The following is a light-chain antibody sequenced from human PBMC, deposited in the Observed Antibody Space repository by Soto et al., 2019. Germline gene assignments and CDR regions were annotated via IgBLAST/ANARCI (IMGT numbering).Light chain of an antibody. CDR2: GAS. Sequence: EIVLTQSPGTLSLSPGERAALSCRASQSISSSYLAWYQQKPGQAPRLLIYGASSRATGIPDRFSGSGSGTDFTLTISRLEPEHFAVYYCQHYGSSLWTFGQGTKVEIK. J-gene: IGKJ1*01. CDR3: QHYGSSLWT. V-gene: IGKV3-20*01. CDR1: QSISSSY.